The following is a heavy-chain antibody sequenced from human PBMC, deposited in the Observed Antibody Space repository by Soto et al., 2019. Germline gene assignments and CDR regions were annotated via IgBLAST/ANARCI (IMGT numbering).Heavy chain of an antibody. CDR1: GYTFTSYG. CDR3: ARAQPILRFLEWLSDYYYYYYVDV. Sequence: AAVKVSCKASGYTFTSYGISWVRQAPGQGLEWMGWISAYNGNTNYAQKLQGRVTMTTDTSTSTAYMELRSLRSDDTAVYYCARAQPILRFLEWLSDYYYYYYVDVWGKGTTVTVSS. V-gene: IGHV1-18*01. CDR2: ISAYNGNT. J-gene: IGHJ6*03. D-gene: IGHD3-3*01.